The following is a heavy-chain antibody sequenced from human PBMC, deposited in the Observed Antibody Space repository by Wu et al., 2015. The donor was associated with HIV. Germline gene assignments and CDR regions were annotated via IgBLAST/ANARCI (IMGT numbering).Heavy chain of an antibody. CDR1: GYTFTTYY. CDR3: ARGRIAVAGTEFLDY. J-gene: IGHJ4*02. D-gene: IGHD6-19*01. Sequence: QVQLVQSGAEVKEPGASVKLSCKASGYTFTTYYMHWVRQAPGQGLEWVGIINPAGGSGSYARKFQGRVTITTDESTSTAYMELSSLRSEDTAVYYCARGRIAVAGTEFLDYWGQGTLVTVSS. CDR2: INPAGGSG. V-gene: IGHV1-46*01.